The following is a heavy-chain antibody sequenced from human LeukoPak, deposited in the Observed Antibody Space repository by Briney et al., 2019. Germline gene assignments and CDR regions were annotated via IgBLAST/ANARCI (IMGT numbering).Heavy chain of an antibody. CDR2: INHSGST. CDR3: ARETGTTLRWFDP. Sequence: SETLSLTCAVYGGSFSGYYWSWIRQPPGKGLEWIGEINHSGSTNYNPSLKSRVTLSVDTSKNQFSLKLSSVTAADTAVYYCARETGTTLRWFDPWGQGTLVTVSS. J-gene: IGHJ5*02. CDR1: GGSFSGYY. V-gene: IGHV4-34*01. D-gene: IGHD1-1*01.